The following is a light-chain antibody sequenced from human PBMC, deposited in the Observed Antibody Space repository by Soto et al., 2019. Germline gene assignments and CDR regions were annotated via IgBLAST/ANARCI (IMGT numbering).Light chain of an antibody. CDR1: SSNIEGNS. CDR3: SSYTSSSTRV. J-gene: IGLJ1*01. V-gene: IGLV2-14*01. Sequence: QSVLTQPPSASGTPGQRVTISCSGSSSNIEGNSVYWYQQLPGTAPKLMIYEVSNRPSGVSNRFSGSKSGNTASLTISGLQAEDEADYYCSSYTSSSTRVFGTGTKVTVL. CDR2: EVS.